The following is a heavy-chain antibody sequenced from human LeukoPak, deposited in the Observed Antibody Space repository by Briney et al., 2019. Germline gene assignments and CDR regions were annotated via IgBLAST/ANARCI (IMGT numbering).Heavy chain of an antibody. CDR3: ARVRGSTFYIHY. D-gene: IGHD2/OR15-2a*01. V-gene: IGHV4-30-4*07. CDR2: FANTAFA. Sequence: SETLSLTCVVSGDAINSGGYFWTWVRQPPGKGLECIGYFANTAFAYYNPSLKNRVIMSLDTSKNQFSLRLNSVTAADTAVYYCARVRGSTFYIHYWGRGTLVTVSS. J-gene: IGHJ4*02. CDR1: GDAINSGGYF.